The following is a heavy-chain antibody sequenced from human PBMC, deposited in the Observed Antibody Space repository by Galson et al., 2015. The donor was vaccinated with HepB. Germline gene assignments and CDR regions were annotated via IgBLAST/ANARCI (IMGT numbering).Heavy chain of an antibody. D-gene: IGHD3-3*01. J-gene: IGHJ6*02. V-gene: IGHV3-73*01. Sequence: SLRLSCAASGFTFSGSAMHWVRQASGKGLEWVGRIRSKANSYATAYAASVKGRFTISRDDSKNTAYLQMNSLKTEDTAACYCTQNNYDFWSGYPDGYYYGMDVWGQGTTVTVSS. CDR3: TQNNYDFWSGYPDGYYYGMDV. CDR2: IRSKANSYAT. CDR1: GFTFSGSA.